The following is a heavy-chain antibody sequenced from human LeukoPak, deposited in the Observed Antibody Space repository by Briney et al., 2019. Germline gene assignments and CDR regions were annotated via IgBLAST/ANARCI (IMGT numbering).Heavy chain of an antibody. D-gene: IGHD2-2*01. Sequence: PGGSLRLSCAASGFTFNTYGMHWVRQAPGKGLEWVAVIWSDGNNKYYAESVKGRFTISRDNSKNMLYLQMNSLRPEDTAVYFCARESPVVPTASDAFDIWGQGTMVTVSS. CDR1: GFTFNTYG. V-gene: IGHV3-33*01. CDR2: IWSDGNNK. J-gene: IGHJ3*02. CDR3: ARESPVVPTASDAFDI.